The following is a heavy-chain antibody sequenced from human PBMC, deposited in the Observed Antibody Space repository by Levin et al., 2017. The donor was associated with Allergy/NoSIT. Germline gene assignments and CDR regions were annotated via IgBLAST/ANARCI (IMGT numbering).Heavy chain of an antibody. Sequence: ASVKVSCKASGYTFTSYGISWVRQAPGQGLEWMGWISAYNGDTNYAQKLQGRVTMTTDTSTSTVYLQLKSLRSDDTAVYYCARDAIAMIYNVDCWGQGPLVTVSS. V-gene: IGHV1-18*01. J-gene: IGHJ4*02. CDR3: ARDAIAMIYNVDC. D-gene: IGHD3-22*01. CDR2: ISAYNGDT. CDR1: GYTFTSYG.